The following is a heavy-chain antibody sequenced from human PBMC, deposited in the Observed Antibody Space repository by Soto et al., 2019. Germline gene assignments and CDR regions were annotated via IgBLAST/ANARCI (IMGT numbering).Heavy chain of an antibody. J-gene: IGHJ5*01. CDR1: RFTFSDFA. V-gene: IGHV3-23*01. Sequence: DVQLLESGGGLVQPGGSLTLSCAASRFTFSDFAMSWVRQAPGKGLEWVSSIGGGGTDTYYADSVKGRFTISRDNSKNTLYMQMDSLRDEDTAVYYCAKDAVPYNGKWDWFDSWGHGTLVIVSS. CDR3: AKDAVPYNGKWDWFDS. D-gene: IGHD1-20*01. CDR2: IGGGGTDT.